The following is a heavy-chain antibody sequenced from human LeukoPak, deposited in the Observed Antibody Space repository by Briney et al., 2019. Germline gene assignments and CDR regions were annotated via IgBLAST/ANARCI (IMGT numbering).Heavy chain of an antibody. CDR2: IYYSGST. J-gene: IGHJ4*02. Sequence: SGTLSLTCAVSGGSISSSNWWSWVRQPPGKGLEWIGYIYYSGSTNYNPSLKSRVTISVDTSKNQFSLKLSSVTAADTAVYYCARGGTIFGVVRPGVYWGQGTLVTVSS. D-gene: IGHD3-3*01. CDR1: GGSISSSNW. V-gene: IGHV4-4*02. CDR3: ARGGTIFGVVRPGVY.